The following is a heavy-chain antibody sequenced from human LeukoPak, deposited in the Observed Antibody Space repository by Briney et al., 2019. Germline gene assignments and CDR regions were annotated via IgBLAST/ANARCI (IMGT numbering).Heavy chain of an antibody. CDR2: IYTSGST. CDR3: ARGAAAAGTSRWFDP. V-gene: IGHV4-4*07. CDR1: GGSISSYY. Sequence: SETLSLTCTVSGGSISSYYWSWIRQPAGKGLEWIGRIYTSGSTNYNPSLKSRVTMSVDTSKNQFSLKLSSVTAADTAVYYCARGAAAAGTSRWFDPWGQGTLVTVSS. J-gene: IGHJ5*02. D-gene: IGHD6-13*01.